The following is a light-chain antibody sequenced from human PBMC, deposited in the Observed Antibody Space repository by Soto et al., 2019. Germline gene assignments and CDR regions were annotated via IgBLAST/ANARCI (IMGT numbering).Light chain of an antibody. CDR3: QYLNSFPLT. J-gene: IGKJ4*01. Sequence: IQLTQSPSSLSASVGDRVTITCRASQVISKYLAWYQQKPGTAPKLLIYLASTLQGGVPSIFSGSGSGTDFSLTIISLQPEDVANYYCQYLNSFPLTFGGGTKVEIK. V-gene: IGKV1-9*01. CDR2: LAS. CDR1: QVISKY.